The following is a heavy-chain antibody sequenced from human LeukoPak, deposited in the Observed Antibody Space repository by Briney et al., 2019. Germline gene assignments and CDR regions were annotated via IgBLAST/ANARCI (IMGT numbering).Heavy chain of an antibody. Sequence: GGSLRLSCAASGFTFSDHYMDWVRQAPGKGLEWVGRTRNKANSYTTEYAASVKGRFTISRDDSKNSLYLQMNSLKTEDTAVYCCARSSPDGPTDYWGQGTLVTVSS. D-gene: IGHD6-6*01. CDR1: GFTFSDHY. CDR3: ARSSPDGPTDY. V-gene: IGHV3-72*01. J-gene: IGHJ4*02. CDR2: TRNKANSYTT.